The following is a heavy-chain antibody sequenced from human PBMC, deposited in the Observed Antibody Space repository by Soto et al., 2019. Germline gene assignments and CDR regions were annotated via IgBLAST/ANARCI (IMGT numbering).Heavy chain of an antibody. CDR2: INHSGST. V-gene: IGHV4-34*01. CDR1: GGSFSGYY. Sequence: SETLSLTCAVYGGSFSGYYWSWIRQPPGKGLEWIGEINHSGSTNYNPSLKSRVTISVDTSKNQFSLKLSSVTAADTAVYYCARSQRRRDFMVVRGVILPYFDYWGQGTLVTVPQ. J-gene: IGHJ4*02. CDR3: ARSQRRRDFMVVRGVILPYFDY. D-gene: IGHD3-10*01.